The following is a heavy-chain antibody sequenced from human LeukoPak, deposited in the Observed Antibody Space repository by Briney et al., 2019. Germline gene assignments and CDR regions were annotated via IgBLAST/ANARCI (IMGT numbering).Heavy chain of an antibody. CDR3: AREDPYSSIATRFDY. V-gene: IGHV1-2*02. D-gene: IGHD6-6*01. Sequence: ASVKVSCKASGYTFTGYYMHWVRQAPGQGLEWMGWINPNSGGTNYAQKFQGRVTMTRDTSISTAYMELSRLRSDDTAVYYCAREDPYSSIATRFDYWGQGTLVTVSS. CDR2: INPNSGGT. J-gene: IGHJ4*02. CDR1: GYTFTGYY.